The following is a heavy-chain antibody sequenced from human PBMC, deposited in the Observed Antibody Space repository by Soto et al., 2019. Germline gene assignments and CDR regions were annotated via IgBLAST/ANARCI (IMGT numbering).Heavy chain of an antibody. CDR1: GFTFSSYA. V-gene: IGHV3-23*01. D-gene: IGHD1-1*01. CDR2: ISGSGGST. J-gene: IGHJ4*02. CDR3: AKKYNWNDPTEYYFDY. Sequence: PGGSLRLSCAASGFTFSSYAMSWVRQAPGKGLEWVSAISGSGGSTYYADSVRGRFTISRDNSKNTLYLQMNSLRAEDTAVYYCAKKYNWNDPTEYYFDYWGQGTLVTVSS.